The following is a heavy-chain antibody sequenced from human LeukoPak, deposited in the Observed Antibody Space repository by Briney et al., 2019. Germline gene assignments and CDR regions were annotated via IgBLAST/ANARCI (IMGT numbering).Heavy chain of an antibody. D-gene: IGHD4-11*01. CDR2: IYHSGST. J-gene: IGHJ4*02. CDR1: GGSISSGYY. Sequence: PSETLSLTCTVSGGSISSGYYWGWIRQPPGKGLEWIGSIYHSGSTYYNPSLKSRVTISVDTSKNRFSLKLSSVTAADTAVYYCARHDYSNPLDYWGQGTLVTVSS. V-gene: IGHV4-38-2*02. CDR3: ARHDYSNPLDY.